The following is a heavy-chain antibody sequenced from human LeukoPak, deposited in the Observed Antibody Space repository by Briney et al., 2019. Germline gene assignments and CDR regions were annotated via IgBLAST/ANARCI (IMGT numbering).Heavy chain of an antibody. CDR1: GFAVSSNY. CDR3: AIAPNPYYFHY. V-gene: IGHV3-53*01. J-gene: IGHJ4*02. CDR2: IYSGGST. Sequence: GGSLRLSCAASGFAVSSNYMSWVRQAAGKGLEWVSVIYSGGSTYYADSVKGRFTISRDNSKNMLYLQMNSLRAEDTAMYYCAIAPNPYYFHYWGQGTLVTVSS.